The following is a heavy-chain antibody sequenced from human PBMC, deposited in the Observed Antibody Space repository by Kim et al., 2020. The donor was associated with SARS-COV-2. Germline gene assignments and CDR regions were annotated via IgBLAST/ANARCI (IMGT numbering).Heavy chain of an antibody. CDR1: GGSFSGYY. Sequence: SETLSLTCAVYGGSFSGYYWSWIHQPPGKGLEWIGEINHSGSTNYNPSLKSRVTISVDTSKNQFSLKLSSVTAADTAVYYCARGPRRRNLGSSWYRGYFDYWGQGTLVTVSS. J-gene: IGHJ4*02. V-gene: IGHV4-34*01. CDR2: INHSGST. D-gene: IGHD6-13*01. CDR3: ARGPRRRNLGSSWYRGYFDY.